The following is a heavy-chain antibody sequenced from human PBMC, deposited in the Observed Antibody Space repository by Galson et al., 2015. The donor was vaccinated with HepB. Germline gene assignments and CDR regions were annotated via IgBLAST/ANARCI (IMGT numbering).Heavy chain of an antibody. CDR1: GFTLNIYD. Sequence: SLRLSCAASGFTLNIYDMIWVRQAPGKGLEWVSTIGYTGSYTFYAESVKGRFTISRDTSRNPLSLQMNSLRAEDTAVYYCAKGLTSGSPYRAFEMWGQGTMVTVSS. CDR3: AKGLTSGSPYRAFEM. CDR2: IGYTGSYT. V-gene: IGHV3-23*01. D-gene: IGHD3-22*01. J-gene: IGHJ3*02.